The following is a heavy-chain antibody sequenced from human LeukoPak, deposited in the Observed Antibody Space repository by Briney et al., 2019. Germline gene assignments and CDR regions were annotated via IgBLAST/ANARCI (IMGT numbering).Heavy chain of an antibody. D-gene: IGHD6-13*01. CDR2: INQDGSKV. Sequence: PGRSLRLSCAASGFTFSSYWMSWVRQAPGKGLECVANINQDGSKVYYVDSVKGRFTISRDKAKKSLYLQMNSLRAEDTAVYYCARPIYSSSWDAFNIWGQGTMVTVSS. CDR1: GFTFSSYW. CDR3: ARPIYSSSWDAFNI. V-gene: IGHV3-7*01. J-gene: IGHJ3*02.